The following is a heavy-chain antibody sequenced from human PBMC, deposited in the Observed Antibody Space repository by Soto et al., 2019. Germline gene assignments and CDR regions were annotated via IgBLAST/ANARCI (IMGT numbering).Heavy chain of an antibody. V-gene: IGHV3-23*01. D-gene: IGHD6-6*01. CDR1: GFTFGHFA. Sequence: GGSLRLSCAASGFTFGHFAMSWVRQAPGKGLEWVAAISGTGGAAYYADSVKGRFTISRDNSRNTLFLQMNSLRVDDTAIYYCAKPEEVVRGFDFWGLGTLVTVSS. CDR3: AKPEEVVRGFDF. CDR2: ISGTGGAA. J-gene: IGHJ4*02.